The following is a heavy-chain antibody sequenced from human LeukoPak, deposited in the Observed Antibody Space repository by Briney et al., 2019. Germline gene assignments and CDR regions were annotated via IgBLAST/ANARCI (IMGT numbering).Heavy chain of an antibody. D-gene: IGHD3-16*02. Sequence: AGGSLTLSCAASGFTFSSYGMHWVRQAPGKGLEWVACIRNDGGNKYYADYVKGRFTTSRDKSKNTLYLQMNSLRAEDTDVYYCATDRGNYVWGSYRTGYFDYWGQGTLVSVSS. J-gene: IGHJ4*02. CDR3: ATDRGNYVWGSYRTGYFDY. CDR2: IRNDGGNK. CDR1: GFTFSSYG. V-gene: IGHV3-30*02.